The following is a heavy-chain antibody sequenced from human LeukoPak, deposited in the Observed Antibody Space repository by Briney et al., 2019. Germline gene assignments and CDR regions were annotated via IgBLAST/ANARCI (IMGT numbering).Heavy chain of an antibody. CDR2: ISAYNGNT. J-gene: IGHJ4*02. CDR3: ARHPYSSGYYFEDY. CDR1: GYTFTSYG. V-gene: IGHV1-18*01. Sequence: ASVKVSCKASGYTFTSYGISWVGQAPGQGLEWMGWISAYNGNTNYAQKLQGRVTMTTDTSTSTAYMELRSLRSDDTAVYYCARHPYSSGYYFEDYWGQGTLVTVSS. D-gene: IGHD3-22*01.